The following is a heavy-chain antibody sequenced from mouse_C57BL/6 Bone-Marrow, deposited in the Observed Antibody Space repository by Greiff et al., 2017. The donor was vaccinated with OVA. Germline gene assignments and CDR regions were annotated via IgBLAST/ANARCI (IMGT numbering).Heavy chain of an antibody. Sequence: VQLQQPGAELVRPGTSVKLSCKASGYTFTSYWMHWVKQRPGQGLEWIGVIDPSDSYTNYNQKFKGQATLTVDTSSSTAYMQLSSLTSEDSAVYYCAREGVITTVVEDYWGQGTTLTVSS. D-gene: IGHD1-1*01. CDR1: GYTFTSYW. V-gene: IGHV1-59*01. CDR2: IDPSDSYT. J-gene: IGHJ2*01. CDR3: AREGVITTVVEDY.